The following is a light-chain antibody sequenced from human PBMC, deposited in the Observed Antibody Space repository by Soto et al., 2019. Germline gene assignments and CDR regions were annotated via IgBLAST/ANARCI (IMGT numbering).Light chain of an antibody. CDR3: SSYTSGSTLPWV. Sequence: QSVLTHPASVSWSPGHTITISCTGSSDDIGTYEYISWHQHHPGKAPKLIIFGVYDRPSGISDRFSGSKSGNTASLTIFGLQVEDEAVYYCSSYTSGSTLPWVFGTGTKVTAL. CDR1: SDDIGTYEY. CDR2: GVY. J-gene: IGLJ1*01. V-gene: IGLV2-14*01.